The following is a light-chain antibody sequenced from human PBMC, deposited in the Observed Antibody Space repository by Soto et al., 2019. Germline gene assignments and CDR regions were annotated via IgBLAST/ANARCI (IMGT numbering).Light chain of an antibody. Sequence: NFMLTQPRSVSESPGKTVTISCTRSSGSIVSNFVHWYQQRPGSAPSIVIYEDRQRPSGVPDRFSGAIDSSSNSASLTISGLKTEDEAEYYCQSSDISNLWVFGGGTKVTVL. CDR3: QSSDISNLWV. CDR2: EDR. CDR1: SGSIVSNF. V-gene: IGLV6-57*03. J-gene: IGLJ3*02.